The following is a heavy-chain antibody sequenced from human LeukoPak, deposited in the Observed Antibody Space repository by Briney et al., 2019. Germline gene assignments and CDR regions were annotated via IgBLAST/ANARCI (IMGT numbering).Heavy chain of an antibody. D-gene: IGHD6-19*01. Sequence: GGSLRLSCAASGFTFSSYAMSWVRQAPGEGLEWGSAISGSGGSTYYADSVKGRFTISRDNSKNTLYLQMNSLRAEATAVNSWAKRYGSVSPVDVWGQGTPVTVS. CDR2: ISGSGGST. V-gene: IGHV3-23*01. CDR1: GFTFSSYA. CDR3: AKRYGSVSPVDV. J-gene: IGHJ6*02.